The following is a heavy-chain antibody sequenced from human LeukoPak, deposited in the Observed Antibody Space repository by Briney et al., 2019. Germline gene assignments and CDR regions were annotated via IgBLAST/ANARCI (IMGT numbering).Heavy chain of an antibody. D-gene: IGHD6-13*01. CDR1: GFTFNTYG. V-gene: IGHV3-74*01. CDR2: INSEGSST. CDR3: ARGSSDSSRWYFMNI. Sequence: TGRSLRLSCVASGFTFNTYGIHWVRQAPGEGLVWVSRINSEGSSTSDADSVKGRFTISRDNAKSTLYLQMNSLRAEDTAVYFCARGSSDSSRWYFMNIWGQGTMVTVSS. J-gene: IGHJ3*02.